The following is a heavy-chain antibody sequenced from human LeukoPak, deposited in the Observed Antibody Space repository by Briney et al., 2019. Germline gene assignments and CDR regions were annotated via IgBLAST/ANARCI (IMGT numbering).Heavy chain of an antibody. V-gene: IGHV4-4*07. D-gene: IGHD1-26*01. J-gene: IGHJ4*02. CDR1: GGSISTYY. CDR2: IYINGNT. CDR3: ARYSGSYSD. Sequence: SETLSLTCTVSGGSISTYYWTWIRQPAGKGLEWIGRIYINGNTNYNPSLKSRVTMSVDTSKNQFSLKLSSVTAADAAVYYCARYSGSYSDWGQGTLVTVSS.